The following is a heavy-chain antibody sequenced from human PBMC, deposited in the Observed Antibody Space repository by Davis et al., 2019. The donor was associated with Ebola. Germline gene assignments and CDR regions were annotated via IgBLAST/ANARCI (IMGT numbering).Heavy chain of an antibody. J-gene: IGHJ6*02. CDR1: GFTFSSYG. CDR3: AKVPGYCSGGACFSFGYYHGMDV. V-gene: IGHV3-30-3*01. CDR2: ISNDGTLN. D-gene: IGHD2-15*01. Sequence: PGGSLRLSCAASGFTFSSYGFHWVRQAPRKGLEWVAAISNDGTLNFYADSVKGRFTISRDNSKNTLYLQMDSLSAEDTAVYYCAKVPGYCSGGACFSFGYYHGMDVWGQGTTVTVSS.